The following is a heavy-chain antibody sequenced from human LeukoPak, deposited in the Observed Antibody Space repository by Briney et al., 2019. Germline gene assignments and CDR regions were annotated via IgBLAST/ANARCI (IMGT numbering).Heavy chain of an antibody. CDR3: AKDFSRSWWFGMDV. CDR2: IRGDGDGI. D-gene: IGHD6-13*01. V-gene: IGHV3-43*01. J-gene: IGHJ6*02. Sequence: QPGGSLRLSCAASGFTLDDYTMHWVRQAPGKGLEWVSVIRGDGDGIYYAFSVEGRFTISRHNSKNSLYLQMDSLRTEDTALYYCAKDFSRSWWFGMDVWGQGITVTVSS. CDR1: GFTLDDYT.